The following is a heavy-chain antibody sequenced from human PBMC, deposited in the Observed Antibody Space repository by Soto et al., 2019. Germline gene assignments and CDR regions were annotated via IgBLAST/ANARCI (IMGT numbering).Heavy chain of an antibody. CDR3: ARVGLWFGEYNFDY. D-gene: IGHD3-10*01. CDR2: ISSSSSYI. V-gene: IGHV3-21*01. J-gene: IGHJ4*02. Sequence: GGSLRLSCAASGFTFSSYSMNWVRQAPGKGLEWVSSISSSSSYIYYADSVKGRFTISRDNAKNSLYLQMNSLRAEDTAVYYCARVGLWFGEYNFDYWGQGTLVTVSS. CDR1: GFTFSSYS.